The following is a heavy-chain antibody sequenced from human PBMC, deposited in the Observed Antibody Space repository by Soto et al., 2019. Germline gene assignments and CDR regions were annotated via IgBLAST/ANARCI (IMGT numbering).Heavy chain of an antibody. CDR2: IYWDDDK. Sequence: KESGPTLVKPTQTLTLTCTFSGFSLSTSGVGVGWIRQPPGKALEWLALIYWDDDKRYSPSLKSRLTITKDTSKNQVVLTMTNMDPVDTATYYGAHRRVSSGWPRGIIDYWGQGNLVTVSS. V-gene: IGHV2-5*02. CDR3: AHRRVSSGWPRGIIDY. D-gene: IGHD6-19*01. J-gene: IGHJ4*02. CDR1: GFSLSTSGVG.